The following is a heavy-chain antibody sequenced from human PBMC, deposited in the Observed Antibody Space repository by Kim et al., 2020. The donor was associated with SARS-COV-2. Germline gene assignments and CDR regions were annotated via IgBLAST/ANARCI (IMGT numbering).Heavy chain of an antibody. CDR2: INTLDYYT. CDR1: GYSFSSYW. Sequence: GESLKISCEGSGYSFSSYWITWVRQMPGKGLEWMGRINTLDYYTNYSPSFRGHVTMSVDRSVNTAYLQWSSLKASDTAIYYCAREGVWNWFDLWGQGTQVTVSS. V-gene: IGHV5-10-1*01. J-gene: IGHJ5*02. CDR3: AREGVWNWFDL. D-gene: IGHD3-16*01.